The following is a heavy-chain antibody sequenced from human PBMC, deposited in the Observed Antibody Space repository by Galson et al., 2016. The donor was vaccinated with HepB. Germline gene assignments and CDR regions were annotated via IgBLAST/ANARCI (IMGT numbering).Heavy chain of an antibody. D-gene: IGHD6-13*01. CDR2: ISAHNGDT. V-gene: IGHV1-18*01. J-gene: IGHJ6*02. CDR1: GYTFTDYG. Sequence: SVKVSCKASGYTFTDYGISWVRQAPGQGLEWMGWISAHNGDTEYAQKLQGRVTMTTDTSTSTAYMELRSLRSDDTAVYYCARDSIAAAGFPHYYYGMDVWGQGTTVTVSS. CDR3: ARDSIAAAGFPHYYYGMDV.